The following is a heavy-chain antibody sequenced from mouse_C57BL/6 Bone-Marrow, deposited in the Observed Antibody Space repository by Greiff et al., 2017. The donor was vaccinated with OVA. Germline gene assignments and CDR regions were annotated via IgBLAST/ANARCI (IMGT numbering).Heavy chain of an antibody. CDR1: GFTFSNYW. V-gene: IGHV6-3*01. CDR2: IRLKSDNYAT. J-gene: IGHJ1*03. CDR3: TGGDTTVVSHWYFDV. Sequence: EVKLEESGGGLVQPGGSMKLSCVASGFTFSNYWMNWVRQSPEKGLEWVAQIRLKSDNYATHYAESVKGRFTISRDDSKSSVYLQMNNLRAEDTGIYYGTGGDTTVVSHWYFDVWGTGTTVTVSS. D-gene: IGHD1-1*01.